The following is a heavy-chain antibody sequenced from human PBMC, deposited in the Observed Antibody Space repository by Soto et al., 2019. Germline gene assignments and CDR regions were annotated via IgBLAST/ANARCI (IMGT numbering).Heavy chain of an antibody. V-gene: IGHV4-34*01. J-gene: IGHJ5*02. CDR1: GGSFSGYY. CDR2: INHSGST. Sequence: QVQLQQWGAGLLKPSETLSLTCAVYGGSFSGYYWSWIRQPPGKGLEWIGEINHSGSTNYNPSLNSRVSISVETSKNQFSLQLSSETAAYTPVYCCARSGGYCSGGSCYSRWFDPWGQGTLVTVSS. CDR3: ARSGGYCSGGSCYSRWFDP. D-gene: IGHD2-15*01.